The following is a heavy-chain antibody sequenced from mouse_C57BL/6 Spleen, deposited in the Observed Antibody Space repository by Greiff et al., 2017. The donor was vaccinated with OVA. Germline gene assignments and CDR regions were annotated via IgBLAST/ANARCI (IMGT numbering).Heavy chain of an antibody. D-gene: IGHD1-1*01. CDR3: ARIYYYGSSSWYFDV. CDR1: GFSLSTSGMG. V-gene: IGHV8-12*01. Sequence: QVTLKESGPGILQSSQTLSLTCSFSGFSLSTSGMGVSWIRQPSGKGLEWLAHIYWDDDKRYNPSLKSRLTLSKDPSRNQVFLKITSVDTADTATYYCARIYYYGSSSWYFDVWGTGTTVTVSS. CDR2: IYWDDDK. J-gene: IGHJ1*03.